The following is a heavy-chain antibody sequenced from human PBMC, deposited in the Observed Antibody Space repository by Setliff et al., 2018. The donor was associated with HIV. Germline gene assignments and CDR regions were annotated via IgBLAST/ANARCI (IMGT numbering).Heavy chain of an antibody. D-gene: IGHD3-3*01. CDR2: IYFSGTT. CDR3: ARELTALYYDSLNWFDP. Sequence: SETLSLTCTVSGASISSHYWSWIRQPPGKGLEWIGYIYFSGTTNYNPSLKSRVTISVDTPKNQFSLNLNSVTAADTAVYYCARELTALYYDSLNWFDPWGQGTLVTVSS. V-gene: IGHV4-59*11. CDR1: GASISSHY. J-gene: IGHJ5*02.